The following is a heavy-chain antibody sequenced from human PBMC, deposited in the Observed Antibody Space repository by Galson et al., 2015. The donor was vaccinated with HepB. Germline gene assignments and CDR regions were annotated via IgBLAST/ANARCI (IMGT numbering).Heavy chain of an antibody. Sequence: QSGAEVKKPGESLKISCQVSGYNFDSYWIGWVRQMPGKGLEWMGMVYPYDSDTKYSPSFRGQVTISADKSINTAYLQWGSLKAPDSAIYYCARHHFAGYDYIDYWGQGTLFSVSS. V-gene: IGHV5-51*01. CDR3: ARHHFAGYDYIDY. CDR1: GYNFDSYW. J-gene: IGHJ4*02. CDR2: VYPYDSDT. D-gene: IGHD3-9*01.